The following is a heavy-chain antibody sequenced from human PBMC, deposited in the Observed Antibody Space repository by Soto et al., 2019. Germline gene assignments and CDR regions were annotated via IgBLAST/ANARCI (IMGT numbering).Heavy chain of an antibody. CDR3: ARGSSSSWYENWFDP. V-gene: IGHV4-31*03. Sequence: PSETLSLTCTVSGGSISSGGYYRSWIRQHPGKGLEWIGYIYYSGSTYYNPSLKSRVTISVDTSKNQFSLKLSSVTAADTAVYYCARGSSSSWYENWFDPWGQGTLVTVSS. CDR1: GGSISSGGYY. D-gene: IGHD6-13*01. CDR2: IYYSGST. J-gene: IGHJ5*02.